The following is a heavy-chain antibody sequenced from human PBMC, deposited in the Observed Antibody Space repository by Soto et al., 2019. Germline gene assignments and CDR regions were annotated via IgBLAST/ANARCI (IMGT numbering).Heavy chain of an antibody. CDR3: ARVDVDVVLVVAMDA. J-gene: IGHJ6*02. CDR1: GCSINSGDYY. CDR2: IYYTGAA. V-gene: IGHV4-31*03. Sequence: QVQLQESGPGLVKPSQTLSLNCSVSGCSINSGDYYWTWIRQHAGRGLEWIGYIYYTGAAYYNPSLKSRVTISVYTSKTQFSLKLRYVTAADPAVYYCARVDVDVVLVVAMDAWGQGSTVAVSS. D-gene: IGHD2-15*01.